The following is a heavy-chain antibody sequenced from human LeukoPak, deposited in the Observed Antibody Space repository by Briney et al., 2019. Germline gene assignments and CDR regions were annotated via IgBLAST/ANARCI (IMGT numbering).Heavy chain of an antibody. CDR1: GGSISIYY. CDR3: ARRRYGDYEFYFDP. J-gene: IGHJ5*02. CDR2: IYYSGST. V-gene: IGHV4-59*08. D-gene: IGHD4-17*01. Sequence: KSSETLSLTCTVSGGSISIYYWSWIRQPPGKGLEWIGYIYYSGSTNYNPSLKSRVTISVDTSKNQFSLKLSSVTAADTAVYYCARRRYGDYEFYFDPWGQGTLVTVSS.